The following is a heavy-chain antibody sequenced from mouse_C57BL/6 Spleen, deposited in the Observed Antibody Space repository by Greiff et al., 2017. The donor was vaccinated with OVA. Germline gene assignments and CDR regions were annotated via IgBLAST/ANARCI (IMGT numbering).Heavy chain of an antibody. Sequence: EVMLVESGGGLVQPGGSLKLSCAASGFTFSDYYMYWVRQTPEKRLEWVAYISNGGGSTYYPDTVKGRFTISRDNAKNTLYLQMSRLKSEDTAMYYCARHGYDGVDYWGQGTSVTVSS. J-gene: IGHJ4*01. D-gene: IGHD2-2*01. V-gene: IGHV5-12*01. CDR3: ARHGYDGVDY. CDR2: ISNGGGST. CDR1: GFTFSDYY.